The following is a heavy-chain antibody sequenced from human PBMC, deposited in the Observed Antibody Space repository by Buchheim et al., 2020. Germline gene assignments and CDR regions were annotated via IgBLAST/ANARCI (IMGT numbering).Heavy chain of an antibody. CDR1: GYTFPSYY. Sequence: QVQLVQSGAEVKKPGASVKVSCKASGYTFPSYYLHWVRQAPGQGLEWMGRINPSGGSTRYAQKFQGRVTMTRDTSTSTVYMELSSLRSEDTAVYFCARPGFSAASSLDYWGQGTL. CDR3: ARPGFSAASSLDY. J-gene: IGHJ4*02. CDR2: INPSGGST. V-gene: IGHV1-46*03. D-gene: IGHD2-15*01.